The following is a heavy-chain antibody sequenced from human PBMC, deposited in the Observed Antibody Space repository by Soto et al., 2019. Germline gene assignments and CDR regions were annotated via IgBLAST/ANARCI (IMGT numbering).Heavy chain of an antibody. D-gene: IGHD3-16*01. CDR1: GGSISSYY. CDR3: ARGEGTPDNYGMDV. J-gene: IGHJ6*02. CDR2: IYYSGST. Sequence: SETLSLTCTVSGGSISSYYWSWIRQPPGKGLEWIGYIYYSGSTNYNPSLKSRVTISVDTSKNQFSLKLSSVTAADTAVYYCARGEGTPDNYGMDVWGQGTTVTVS. V-gene: IGHV4-59*01.